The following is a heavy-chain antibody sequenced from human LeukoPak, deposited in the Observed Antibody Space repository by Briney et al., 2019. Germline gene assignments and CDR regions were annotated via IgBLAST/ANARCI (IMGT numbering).Heavy chain of an antibody. V-gene: IGHV3-30*03. Sequence: PGRSLRLSCAASGFTFSSYGMHWVRQAPGKGLEWVAVISYDGSNKYYADSVKGRFTISRDNSKNTLYLQMNSLRAEDTAVYYCASSSPPRYYYDSSGPDAFDIWGQGTMVTVSS. CDR2: ISYDGSNK. CDR3: ASSSPPRYYYDSSGPDAFDI. D-gene: IGHD3-22*01. J-gene: IGHJ3*02. CDR1: GFTFSSYG.